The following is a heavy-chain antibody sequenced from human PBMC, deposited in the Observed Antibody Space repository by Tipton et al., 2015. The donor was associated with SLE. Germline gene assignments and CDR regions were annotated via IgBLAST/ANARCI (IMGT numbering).Heavy chain of an antibody. J-gene: IGHJ5*02. Sequence: TLSLTCTVSGFSISSSSYTWGWIRQPPGKGLEWIGTIHYSGTTYYNPSLRSRVTISVDTSKNQFSLNLTSMTAADTAVYYCAKEAREAADQGGRWFGPWGQGTLVTVSS. CDR2: IHYSGTT. CDR1: GFSISSSSYT. V-gene: IGHV4-39*07. CDR3: AKEAREAADQGGRWFGP. D-gene: IGHD3-16*01.